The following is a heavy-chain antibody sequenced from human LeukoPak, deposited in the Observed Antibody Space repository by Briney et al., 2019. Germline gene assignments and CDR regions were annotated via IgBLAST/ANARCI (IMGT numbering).Heavy chain of an antibody. D-gene: IGHD6-13*01. J-gene: IGHJ3*02. Sequence: GGSLRLSCAASGFTFSSYGMHWVRQAPGKGLEWVAFIRYDGSNKYYADSVKGRFTISRDNSKNTLYLQMNSLRAEDTAVYYCARDEPVAAAGWFAFDIWGQGIMVTVSS. CDR3: ARDEPVAAAGWFAFDI. CDR1: GFTFSSYG. V-gene: IGHV3-30*02. CDR2: IRYDGSNK.